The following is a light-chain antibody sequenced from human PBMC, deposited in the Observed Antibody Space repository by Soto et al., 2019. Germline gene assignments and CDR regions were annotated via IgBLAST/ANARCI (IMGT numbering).Light chain of an antibody. CDR2: GAS. J-gene: IGKJ3*01. CDR3: QQYGTSPFT. V-gene: IGKV3-20*01. Sequence: VLTQSPDTLSLSPGERATHSCRASERISSNFLAWYQQRPGQAPRLLIYGASTRASGIPDRFSGSGSGTDFALTISRLEPEDFAVFYCQQYGTSPFTFGPGTTVEIK. CDR1: ERISSNF.